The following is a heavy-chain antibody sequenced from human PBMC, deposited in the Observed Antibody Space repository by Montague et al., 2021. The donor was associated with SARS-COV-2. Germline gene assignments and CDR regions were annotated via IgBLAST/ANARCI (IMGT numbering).Heavy chain of an antibody. CDR2: ISYSGST. CDR1: GDSITCGGYF. V-gene: IGHV4-31*03. J-gene: IGHJ4*02. Sequence: TLSLTCTVSGDSITCGGYFWDWIRQHPGKGLEYIGAISYSGSTYYKPSLTSRVSISMDTSKNAFSLSLHSVTAADTAVYFCAASGRRGYSNPFHHCGRGSLVTVSS. CDR3: AASGRRGYSNPFHH. D-gene: IGHD4-11*01.